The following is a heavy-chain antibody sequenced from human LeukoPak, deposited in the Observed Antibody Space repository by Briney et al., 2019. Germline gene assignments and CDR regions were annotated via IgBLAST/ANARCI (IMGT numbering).Heavy chain of an antibody. J-gene: IGHJ4*02. CDR3: ARAPYCSGGSCYRHPIHFDY. CDR1: GGSISSGGYS. D-gene: IGHD2-15*01. V-gene: IGHV4-30-2*01. Sequence: PSETLSLTCAVSGGSISSGGYSWSWIRQPPGQGLEWIGYIYHSGSTYYNPSLKGRVTISVDRSKNQFSLKLSSVTAADTAVYYCARAPYCSGGSCYRHPIHFDYWGQGTLVTVSS. CDR2: IYHSGST.